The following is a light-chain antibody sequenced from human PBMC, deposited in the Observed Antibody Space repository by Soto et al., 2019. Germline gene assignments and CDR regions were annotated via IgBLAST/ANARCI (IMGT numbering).Light chain of an antibody. CDR1: QSIFNY. J-gene: IGKJ4*01. V-gene: IGKV1-33*01. Sequence: DVQLTQSPSTLPASVGDRVAITCQATQSIFNYLNWFQQRPGKAPQLLISDASQLEPGVPSRFSGQRSGTDFNLIISDLQPEDFATYFCQQYEDLPLTFGGVTRVEV. CDR3: QQYEDLPLT. CDR2: DAS.